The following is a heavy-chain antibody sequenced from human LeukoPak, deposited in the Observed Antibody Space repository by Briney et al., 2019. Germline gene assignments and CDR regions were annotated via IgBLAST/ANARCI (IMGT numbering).Heavy chain of an antibody. CDR2: ISSSSSYI. CDR1: GFTFSDYY. D-gene: IGHD3-10*01. J-gene: IGHJ6*03. Sequence: GGSLRLSCAASGFTFSDYYMSWIRQAPGKGLEWVSYISSSSSYIYYADSVKGRLTISRDNAKNSLYLRMNSLRAEDTAVYYCARGKFTGAYYYMDVWGKGTTVTVSS. V-gene: IGHV3-11*06. CDR3: ARGKFTGAYYYMDV.